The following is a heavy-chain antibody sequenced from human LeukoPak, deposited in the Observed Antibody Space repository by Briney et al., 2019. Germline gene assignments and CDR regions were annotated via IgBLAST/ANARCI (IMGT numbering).Heavy chain of an antibody. CDR1: GGSISSSSYY. Sequence: PSETLSLTCTVSGGSISSSSYYWGWIRQPPGKGLEWIGSIYYSGSTYYNPSLKSRVTISVDTSKNQFSLKLSSVTAADTAVYYCARGLVDYYYYYGMDVWGQGTTVTVSS. CDR3: ARGLVDYYYYYGMDV. J-gene: IGHJ6*02. D-gene: IGHD3/OR15-3a*01. V-gene: IGHV4-39*01. CDR2: IYYSGST.